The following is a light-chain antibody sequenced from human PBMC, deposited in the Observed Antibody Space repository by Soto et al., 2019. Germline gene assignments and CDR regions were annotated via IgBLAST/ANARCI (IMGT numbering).Light chain of an antibody. CDR1: SSNIGTNT. Sequence: QSVLTQPPSASGTPGQRVTISCSGSSSNIGTNTVNWYQHLPGTAPKLLIYSNNQRPSGVPDRFSGSKSGTSASLAISGLQSEDESDYYCAARDGSLRVFGTGTKVTVL. CDR2: SNN. J-gene: IGLJ1*01. CDR3: AARDGSLRV. V-gene: IGLV1-44*01.